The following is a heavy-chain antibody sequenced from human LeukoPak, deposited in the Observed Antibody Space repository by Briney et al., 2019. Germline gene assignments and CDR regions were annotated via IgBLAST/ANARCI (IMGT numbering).Heavy chain of an antibody. V-gene: IGHV4-38-2*01. CDR1: GYSISSGYY. Sequence: NTSETLSLTCAVSGYSISSGYYWGWIRQPPGKGLEWIGSIYHSGSTYYNPSLKSRVTISVDTSKNQFSLKLSSVTAADTAVYYCARQGVLLWFGELSSSPDYWGQGTLVTVSS. D-gene: IGHD3-10*01. CDR2: IYHSGST. CDR3: ARQGVLLWFGELSSSPDY. J-gene: IGHJ4*02.